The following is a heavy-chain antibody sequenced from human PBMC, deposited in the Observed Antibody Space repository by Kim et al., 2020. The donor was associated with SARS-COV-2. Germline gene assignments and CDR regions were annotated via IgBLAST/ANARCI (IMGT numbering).Heavy chain of an antibody. D-gene: IGHD1-1*01. CDR3: ASLLSRNRGDY. J-gene: IGHJ4*02. Sequence: TDYANSAKGRFTISRGKSKNTLDLRMNSLRAEDTAVYYCASLLSRNRGDYWGQGTLVTVSS. V-gene: IGHV3-23*01. CDR2: T.